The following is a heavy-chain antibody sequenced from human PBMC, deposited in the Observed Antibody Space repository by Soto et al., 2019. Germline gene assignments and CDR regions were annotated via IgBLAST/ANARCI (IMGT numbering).Heavy chain of an antibody. CDR1: GFTFSSYA. V-gene: IGHV3-23*01. J-gene: IGHJ6*03. Sequence: GGSLRLSCAASGFTFSSYAMSWVRQAPGKGLEWVSAISGSGGSTYYADSVKGRFTISRDNSKNTLYLQMNSLRAEDTAVYYCAKGPLGYCSGGSCFYYYYYMDVWGKGTTVTVSS. CDR2: ISGSGGST. CDR3: AKGPLGYCSGGSCFYYYYYMDV. D-gene: IGHD2-15*01.